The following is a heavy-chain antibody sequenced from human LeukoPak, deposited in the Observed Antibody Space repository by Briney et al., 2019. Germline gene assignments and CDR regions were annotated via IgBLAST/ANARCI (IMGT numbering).Heavy chain of an antibody. V-gene: IGHV3-9*01. CDR1: GFTFDDYA. J-gene: IGHJ4*02. CDR2: ISWNSGSI. D-gene: IGHD3-3*01. Sequence: PGGSLRLSCAASGFTFDDYAMHWVRQAPGKGLEWVSGISWNSGSIGYADSVKGRFTISRDNSKNTVYLQLNSLRAEDTAVYYCAKKSPIFGVVIPLFDYWGQGTLVSVSS. CDR3: AKKSPIFGVVIPLFDY.